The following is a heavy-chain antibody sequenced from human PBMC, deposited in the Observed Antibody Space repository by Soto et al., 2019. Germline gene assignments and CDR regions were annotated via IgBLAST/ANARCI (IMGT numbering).Heavy chain of an antibody. Sequence: SETLSLTCTVSGGSISSGGYYWSWIRQRPGKGLEWIGYIYYSGSTYYNPSLKSRVTISVDTSKNQFSLKLSSVTAADTAVYYCARDLYPKSTVTTHWFDPWGQGTLVTVSS. D-gene: IGHD4-4*01. CDR2: IYYSGST. V-gene: IGHV4-31*03. CDR1: GGSISSGGYY. CDR3: ARDLYPKSTVTTHWFDP. J-gene: IGHJ5*02.